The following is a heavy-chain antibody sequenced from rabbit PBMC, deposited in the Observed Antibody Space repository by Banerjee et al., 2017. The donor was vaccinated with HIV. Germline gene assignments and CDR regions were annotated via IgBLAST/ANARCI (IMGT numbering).Heavy chain of an antibody. D-gene: IGHD3-1*01. CDR3: VRGVGGGGAGWDL. Sequence: EESGGDLVKPEGSLTLTCTASGFSFSSSYWVCWVRQAPGKGLEWIACIYTGDGDTDYASWAKGRFTIAKASSTTVTLKMTSLTAADTATYFCVRGVGGGGAGWDLWGQGTLVTVS. CDR2: IYTGDGDT. J-gene: IGHJ6*01. V-gene: IGHV1S45*01. CDR1: GFSFSSSYW.